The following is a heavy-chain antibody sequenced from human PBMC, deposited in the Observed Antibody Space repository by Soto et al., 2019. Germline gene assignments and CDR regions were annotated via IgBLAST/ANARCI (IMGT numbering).Heavy chain of an antibody. Sequence: GGSLRLSCAASGFTVSSNYMSWVRQAPGKGLEWVSVIYSGGSTYYADSVKGRFTISRDNSKNTLYLQMNSLRAEDMAVYYCASSGPNCDYIWGSYRQFDYWGQGTLVTVSS. J-gene: IGHJ4*02. V-gene: IGHV3-66*01. CDR3: ASSGPNCDYIWGSYRQFDY. CDR2: IYSGGST. CDR1: GFTVSSNY. D-gene: IGHD3-16*02.